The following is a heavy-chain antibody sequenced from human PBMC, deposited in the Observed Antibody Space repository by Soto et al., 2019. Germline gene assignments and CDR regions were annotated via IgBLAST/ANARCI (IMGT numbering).Heavy chain of an antibody. Sequence: QVQLVESGGGVVQPGRSLRLSCAASGFTFSSYGMHWVRQAPGKGLEWVAVIWYDGSNKYYADSVKGRFTISRDNSKNTLYLQMNSLRAEETAVYYCARDTYGDSGYPEYYFDYWGQGTLVTVSS. CDR3: ARDTYGDSGYPEYYFDY. V-gene: IGHV3-33*01. CDR1: GFTFSSYG. D-gene: IGHD4-17*01. CDR2: IWYDGSNK. J-gene: IGHJ4*02.